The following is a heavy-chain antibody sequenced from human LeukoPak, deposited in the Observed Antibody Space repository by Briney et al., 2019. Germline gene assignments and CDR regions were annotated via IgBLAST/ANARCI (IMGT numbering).Heavy chain of an antibody. CDR1: GFTFTNYA. D-gene: IGHD4-17*01. CDR3: AKDLDYGDYVRGDAFDI. CDR2: ISGGGGST. J-gene: IGHJ3*02. V-gene: IGHV3-23*01. Sequence: GGSLRLSCAASGFTFTNYAMSWVRQAPGKGLEWVSGISGGGGSTYYADSVKGRFTISKDNSKNTLYLQMNSLRAEDTAVYYCAKDLDYGDYVRGDAFDIWGQGTMVTVSS.